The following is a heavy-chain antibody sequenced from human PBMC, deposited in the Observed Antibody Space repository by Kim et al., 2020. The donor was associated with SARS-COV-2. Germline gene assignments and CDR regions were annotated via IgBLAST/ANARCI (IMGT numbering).Heavy chain of an antibody. D-gene: IGHD3-10*01. CDR1: GGSFSGYY. J-gene: IGHJ6*02. CDR3: ARGLSRMVRGGSSMDV. V-gene: IGHV4-34*01. Sequence: SETLSLTCAVYGGSFSGYYWSWIRQPPGKGLEWIGEINHSGSTNYNPSLKSRVTISVDTSKNQFSLKLSSVTAADTAVYYCARGLSRMVRGGSSMDVWGQGTTVTVSS. CDR2: INHSGST.